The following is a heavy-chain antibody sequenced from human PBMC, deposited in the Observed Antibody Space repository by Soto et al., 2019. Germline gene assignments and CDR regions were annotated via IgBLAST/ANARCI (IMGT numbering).Heavy chain of an antibody. CDR2: ISGSGGST. CDR1: GFTFSNYA. V-gene: IGHV3-23*01. J-gene: IGHJ4*02. CDR3: AKVRETIVVVPAYFDY. Sequence: GGSLRLSCAASGFTFSNYAMSWVRQAPGKGLELVSTISGSGGSTYYADSVKGRFTVSRDNSKNTLYLQMNSLKAEDTSVYYCAKVRETIVVVPAYFDYWGQGTLVTVSS. D-gene: IGHD2-2*01.